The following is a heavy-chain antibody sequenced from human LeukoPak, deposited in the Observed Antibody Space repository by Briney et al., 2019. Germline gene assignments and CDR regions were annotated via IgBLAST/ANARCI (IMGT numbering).Heavy chain of an antibody. D-gene: IGHD3-3*01. V-gene: IGHV3-23*01. CDR1: GFTFRTYA. CDR3: ASTIFGVVITPDY. J-gene: IGHJ4*02. CDR2: VSGSGGNT. Sequence: GGSLRLSCAASGFTFRTYAMSWVRQAPGKGLEWVSTVSGSGGNTYYADYVKGRFTISRDNSKHTLYLQMNSLRAEDTAVYYCASTIFGVVITPDYWAREPWSPSPQ.